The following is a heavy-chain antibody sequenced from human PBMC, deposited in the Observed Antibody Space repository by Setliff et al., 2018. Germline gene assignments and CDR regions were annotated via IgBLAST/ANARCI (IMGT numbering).Heavy chain of an antibody. CDR2: VFPNGAA. CDR1: GDSMSGAS. V-gene: IGHV4-59*01. J-gene: IGHJ4*02. CDR3: AKGGTYRYFDY. D-gene: IGHD2-15*01. Sequence: PSETLSLTCTVSGDSMSGASIWAWIRLPPGRGLEFMGYVFPNGAAKYDPSLKSRLAISVDTSKNQFSLKLPSVTAADTAVYYCAKGGTYRYFDYWGQGTPVTV.